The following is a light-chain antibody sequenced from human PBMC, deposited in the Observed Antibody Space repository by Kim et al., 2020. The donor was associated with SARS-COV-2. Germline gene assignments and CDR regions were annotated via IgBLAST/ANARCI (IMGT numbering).Light chain of an antibody. J-gene: IGLJ3*02. CDR3: QSYDSSLSGWV. CDR2: GNS. V-gene: IGLV1-40*01. Sequence: RVTISCPVSSSNIGAGYELPWYQPLPGTAPKLLIYGNSHRPSGVPDRFSGSKSGTSASLAIPGLQAEDEADYYCQSYDSSLSGWVFGGGTQLTVL. CDR1: SSNIGAGYE.